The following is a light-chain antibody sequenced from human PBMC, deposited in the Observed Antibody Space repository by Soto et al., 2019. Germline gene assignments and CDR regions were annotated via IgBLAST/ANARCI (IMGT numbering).Light chain of an antibody. CDR2: GAS. J-gene: IGKJ2*01. CDR3: QHYGSAPRT. Sequence: EIVLTQSPGTLSLSPGERATLSCRASQSVSSRLLAWYQQKPGQAPRLLIYGASTRATGIPDRFSGSGSGTDFTLTISRLEPEDFEVYYCQHYGSAPRTFGQGTKLESK. CDR1: QSVSSRL. V-gene: IGKV3-20*01.